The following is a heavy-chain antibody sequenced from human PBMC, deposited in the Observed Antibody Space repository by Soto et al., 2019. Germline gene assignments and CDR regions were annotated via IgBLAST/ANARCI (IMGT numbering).Heavy chain of an antibody. J-gene: IGHJ4*02. V-gene: IGHV1-2*04. CDR3: ARGPPESNWGGCFGC. CDR2: INPNSGGT. CDR1: GYTFTGYY. D-gene: IGHD7-27*01. Sequence: ASVKVSCKASGYTFTGYYMHWVRQAPGQGLEWMGWINPNSGGTNYAQKFQGWVTMTRDTSISTAYMELSRLRSDDTAVYYCARGPPESNWGGCFGCWGQGTLVTVSS.